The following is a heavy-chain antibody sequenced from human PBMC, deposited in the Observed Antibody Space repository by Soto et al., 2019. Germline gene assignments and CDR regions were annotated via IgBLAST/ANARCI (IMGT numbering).Heavy chain of an antibody. CDR1: GGSISSYY. CDR3: ARDLGDDILTGYPTSWFDP. CDR2: IYYSGST. V-gene: IGHV4-59*01. J-gene: IGHJ5*02. Sequence: SETLSLTCTVSGGSISSYYWRWIRQPPGKGLEWIGYIYYSGSTNYNPSLKSRVTISVDTSKNQFPLKLSSVTAADTAVYYCARDLGDDILTGYPTSWFDPWGQGTLVTVSS. D-gene: IGHD3-9*01.